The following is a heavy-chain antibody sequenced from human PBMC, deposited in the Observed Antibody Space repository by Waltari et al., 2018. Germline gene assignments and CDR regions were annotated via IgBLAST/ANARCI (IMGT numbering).Heavy chain of an antibody. CDR3: ARDGWFGDLSYGVEKCYFDY. J-gene: IGHJ4*02. Sequence: QVQLVESGGDVVQPGTSLRLSCAGSGFTFSTYSIHWVRQAPGKGLGWVEVISFEGNSKYYADSGKGRFTISRDNSESMLERRMSSLRAEDTAVYDCARDGWFGDLSYGVEKCYFDYWGQGTLVTVAS. CDR2: ISFEGNSK. V-gene: IGHV3-30*15. D-gene: IGHD3-10*01. CDR1: GFTFSTYS.